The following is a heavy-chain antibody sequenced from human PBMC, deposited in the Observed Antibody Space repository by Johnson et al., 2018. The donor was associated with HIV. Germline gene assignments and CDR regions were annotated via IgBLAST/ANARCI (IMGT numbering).Heavy chain of an antibody. J-gene: IGHJ3*02. CDR2: IGTIDDT. D-gene: IGHD1-26*01. CDR3: AREGIVGATGPGPTLQDAFDI. CDR1: GFTFSSYG. V-gene: IGHV3-13*01. Sequence: VQLVESGGGVVQPGGSLRLSCAASGFTFSSYGMHWVRQVRGKGLEWVSGIGTIDDTYYSDSVKGRFTISRENAKNSLYLQMNSLRAEDTAVYYCAREGIVGATGPGPTLQDAFDIWGQGTMVTVSS.